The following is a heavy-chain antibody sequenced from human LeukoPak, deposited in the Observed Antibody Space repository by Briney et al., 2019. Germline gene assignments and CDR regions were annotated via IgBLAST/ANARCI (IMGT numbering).Heavy chain of an antibody. D-gene: IGHD3-10*01. CDR3: ARDDHFYYGSGSDYKWRGWFDP. J-gene: IGHJ5*02. CDR2: INPNSGGT. Sequence: ASVKVSCKASGYTFTGYYMHWVRQAPGQGLEWMGWINPNSGGTNYAQKFQGRVTMTRDTSISTAYMELSRLRSDDTAVYYCARDDHFYYGSGSDYKWRGWFDPWGQGTLVTVSS. CDR1: GYTFTGYY. V-gene: IGHV1-2*02.